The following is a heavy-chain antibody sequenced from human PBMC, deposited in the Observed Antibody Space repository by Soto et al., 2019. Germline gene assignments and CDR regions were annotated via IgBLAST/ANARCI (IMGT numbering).Heavy chain of an antibody. CDR1: GDTFTGYY. J-gene: IGHJ4*02. D-gene: IGHD5-12*01. CDR2: INPNNGDT. V-gene: IGHV1-2*02. Sequence: ASGKVSGEASGDTFTGYYIHWVRQAPGQGREWMGWINPNNGDTNYAQKFQGRVTMTRDTSTSTAYMELRSLTFDDTAVYYCARQCGYDSVFDYWGQGTLLTVSS. CDR3: ARQCGYDSVFDY.